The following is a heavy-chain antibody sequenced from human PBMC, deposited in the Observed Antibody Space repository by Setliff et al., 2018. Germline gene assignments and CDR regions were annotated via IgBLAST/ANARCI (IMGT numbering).Heavy chain of an antibody. CDR1: GYIFTSYG. CDR2: INTNTGNP. V-gene: IGHV7-4-1*02. D-gene: IGHD3-10*01. CDR3: ARASRFGTIVYKGYYYMDV. J-gene: IGHJ6*03. Sequence: VASVKVSCKASGYIFTSYGFSWVRQAPGQGLEWMGWINTNTGNPSYAQDFTGRFVFSLDTSVSTAYLQISSLKAEDTAVYYCARASRFGTIVYKGYYYMDVWGKGTTVTVSS.